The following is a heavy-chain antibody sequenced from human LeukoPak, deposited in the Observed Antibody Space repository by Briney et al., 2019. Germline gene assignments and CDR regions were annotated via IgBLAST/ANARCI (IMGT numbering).Heavy chain of an antibody. D-gene: IGHD5-18*01. J-gene: IGHJ4*02. CDR2: INPNSGGT. V-gene: IGHV1-2*02. CDR3: ARADTAMVSLYFDY. CDR1: GYTFTGYY. Sequence: ASVKVSCKASGYTFTGYYMHWVRQAPGQGLEWMGWINPNSGGTNYAQKFQGRVTMTRDTSISPAYMELSRLRSDDTAVYYCARADTAMVSLYFDYWGQGTLVTVSS.